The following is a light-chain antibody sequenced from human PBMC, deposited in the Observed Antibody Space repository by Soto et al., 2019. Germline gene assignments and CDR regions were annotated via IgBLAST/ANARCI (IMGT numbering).Light chain of an antibody. J-gene: IGKJ4*01. CDR1: QTISMY. CDR2: AAS. Sequence: DIQMTQSPSSLSASVGDRVTTTCRASQTISMYLNWYQQKPGKAPILLISAASSLESGVPSRFSGSRSGTEFTLTISSLQPEDCATYYCQQSYSTPPLTFGGGTKVEIK. V-gene: IGKV1-39*01. CDR3: QQSYSTPPLT.